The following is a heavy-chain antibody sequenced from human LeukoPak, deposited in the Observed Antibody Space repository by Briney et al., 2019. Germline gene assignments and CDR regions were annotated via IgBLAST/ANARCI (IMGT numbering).Heavy chain of an antibody. CDR1: GYTFTSYY. J-gene: IGHJ3*02. CDR3: ARESKGEYYYDSSGPEGAFDI. Sequence: GASVKVSCKASGYTFTSYYMHWVRQAPGQGLEWMGIINPSGGSTSYAQKFQGRVTMTRDTSTSTVYMELSSLRSEDTAVYYCARESKGEYYYDSSGPEGAFDIWGQGQWSPSLQ. D-gene: IGHD3-22*01. CDR2: INPSGGST. V-gene: IGHV1-46*01.